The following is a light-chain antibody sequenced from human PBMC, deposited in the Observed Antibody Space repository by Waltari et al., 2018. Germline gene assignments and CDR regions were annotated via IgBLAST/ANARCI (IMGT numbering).Light chain of an antibody. CDR2: AGS. CDR3: QQYYAYPGT. J-gene: IGKJ1*01. Sequence: AIRMTQSTSSLSASTGDKVTITCRASQGISSYLGWYQQKPGKAPKLLLYAGSTLQSGFPSRFSGSGFGTDFTLTITCLQSEDFATYYCQQYYAYPGTFGQGTKVEI. CDR1: QGISSY. V-gene: IGKV1-8*01.